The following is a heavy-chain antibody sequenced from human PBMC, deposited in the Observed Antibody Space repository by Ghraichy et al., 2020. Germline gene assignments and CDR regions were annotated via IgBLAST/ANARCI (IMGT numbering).Heavy chain of an antibody. V-gene: IGHV3-30*02. CDR2: IHSDGSHI. CDR3: ARDVGDGSVSPCQSDYFDY. J-gene: IGHJ4*02. Sequence: GVSLNISCAASGFSFSASGMHWVRQAPGKGLEWVAIIHSDGSHIHYSDSVKGRFTISRANSKNTLYLQMSSLRGEDTAVYYCARDVGDGSVSPCQSDYFDYWGQGTQVTVSS. CDR1: GFSFSASG. D-gene: IGHD3-22*01.